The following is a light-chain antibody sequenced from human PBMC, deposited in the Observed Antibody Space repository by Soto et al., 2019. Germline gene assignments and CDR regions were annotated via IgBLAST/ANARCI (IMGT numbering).Light chain of an antibody. Sequence: DIQMTQSPSTLSGSVGDRVTITCRASQTISSWLAWYQQKPGKAPKLLIYGGYTLQSGVPSRFSGSGSGTEFSLTITGLQPEDFATYYCQYLNGVPTITFGQGTRLEIK. V-gene: IGKV1-5*01. CDR1: QTISSW. J-gene: IGKJ5*01. CDR3: QYLNGVPTIT. CDR2: GGY.